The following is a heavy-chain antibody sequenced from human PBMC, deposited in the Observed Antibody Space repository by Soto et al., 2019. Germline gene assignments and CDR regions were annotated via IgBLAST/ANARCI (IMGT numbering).Heavy chain of an antibody. J-gene: IGHJ4*02. D-gene: IGHD5-18*01. CDR2: ISYDGSNK. Sequence: QVQLVESGGGVVQPGRSLRLSCAASGFTFSSYGMHWVRQAPGKGLEWGAVISYDGSNKYYADSVKGRFTISRANSKNTLYLQMNSLSAADTAVYYCATDRLLVGMVDTEIDYLGQGTLVTVAS. V-gene: IGHV3-30*03. CDR3: ATDRLLVGMVDTEIDY. CDR1: GFTFSSYG.